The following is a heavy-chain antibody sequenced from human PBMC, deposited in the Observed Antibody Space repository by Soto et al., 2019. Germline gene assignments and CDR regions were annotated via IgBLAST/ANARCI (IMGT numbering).Heavy chain of an antibody. D-gene: IGHD1-26*01. Sequence: PGESLKISCKGSGYSFTSYWISWVRQMPGKGLEWMGRIDPSDSYTNYSPSFQGHVTISADKSISTAYLQWSSLKASDTAMYYCARHVKGSGSYYDFDYWGQGTLVTVSS. CDR1: GYSFTSYW. V-gene: IGHV5-10-1*01. CDR3: ARHVKGSGSYYDFDY. CDR2: IDPSDSYT. J-gene: IGHJ4*02.